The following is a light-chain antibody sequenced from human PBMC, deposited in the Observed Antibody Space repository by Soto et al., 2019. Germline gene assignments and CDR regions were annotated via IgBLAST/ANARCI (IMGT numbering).Light chain of an antibody. CDR3: CSYAGSSTYV. CDR1: SSDVGSYNL. Sequence: SGLTQPASVSGSPGQSITSSCTGTSSDVGSYNLVSWYQQHPGKAPKLMIYEGSKRPSGVSNRFSGSKSGNTASLTISGLQAEDEADYYCCSYAGSSTYVFGTGTKV. CDR2: EGS. V-gene: IGLV2-23*01. J-gene: IGLJ1*01.